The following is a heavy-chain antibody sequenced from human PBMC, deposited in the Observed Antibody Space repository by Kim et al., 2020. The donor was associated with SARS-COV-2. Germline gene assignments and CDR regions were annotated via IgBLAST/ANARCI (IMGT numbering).Heavy chain of an antibody. CDR2: ISWNSGSI. Sequence: GGSLRLSCAASGFTFDDYAMHWVRQAPGKGLEWVSGISWNSGSIGYADSVKGRFTISRDNAKNSLYLQMNSLRAEDTALYYCAKASYSGSVLDYWGQGTLVTVSS. V-gene: IGHV3-9*01. D-gene: IGHD1-26*01. CDR3: AKASYSGSVLDY. CDR1: GFTFDDYA. J-gene: IGHJ4*02.